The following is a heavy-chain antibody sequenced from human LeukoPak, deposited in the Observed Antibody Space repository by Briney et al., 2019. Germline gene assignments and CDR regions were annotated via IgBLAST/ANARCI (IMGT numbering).Heavy chain of an antibody. D-gene: IGHD2-2*01. Sequence: PGRSLRLSWAASGFTFSSYTMHWVRQAQGKGLEWVAVISYDGSNKYYADSVKGRFTISRDNSKNTLYLQMNSLRAEDTAVYYCAREGSSTSPYEGNAFDTWGQGTMVSVSS. V-gene: IGHV3-30-3*01. CDR2: ISYDGSNK. CDR1: GFTFSSYT. CDR3: AREGSSTSPYEGNAFDT. J-gene: IGHJ3*02.